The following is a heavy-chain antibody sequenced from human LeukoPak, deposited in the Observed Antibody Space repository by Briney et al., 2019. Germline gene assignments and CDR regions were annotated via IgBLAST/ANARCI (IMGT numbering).Heavy chain of an antibody. V-gene: IGHV4-59*01. J-gene: IGHJ3*02. CDR3: ARSDYHNSGSHTVFDAFDI. CDR2: IDDSGNT. D-gene: IGHD3-10*01. CDR1: GGSIRRYY. Sequence: SETLSLTCTVSGGSIRRYYWSWIRRPPGKGMEWIGYIDDSGNTNYNPTLKSQVTISVDKSKNQFSLKLSFVTAADTAMYYCARSDYHNSGSHTVFDAFDIWGQGTRVTVSS.